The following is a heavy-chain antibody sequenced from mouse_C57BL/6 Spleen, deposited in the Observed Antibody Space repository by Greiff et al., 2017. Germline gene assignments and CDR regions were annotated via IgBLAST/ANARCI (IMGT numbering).Heavy chain of an antibody. J-gene: IGHJ1*03. D-gene: IGHD4-1*01. CDR1: GYTFTSYW. CDR2: IDPSDSYT. V-gene: IGHV1-69*01. Sequence: QVQLKEPGAELVMPGASVKLSCKASGYTFTSYWMHWVKQRPGQGLEWIGEIDPSDSYTNYNQKFKGKSTLTVDKSSSTAYMQLSSLTSEDSAVYYCARGANWDRYFDVWGTGTTVTVSS. CDR3: ARGANWDRYFDV.